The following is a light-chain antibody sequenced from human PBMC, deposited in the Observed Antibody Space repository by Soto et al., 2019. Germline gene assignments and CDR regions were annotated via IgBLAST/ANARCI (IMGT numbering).Light chain of an antibody. V-gene: IGKV1-5*01. Sequence: DIQMTQSPSTLSGSVGDRVTITCRASQTISSWLAWYQQKPGKAPKLLIYDASRRATGIPARFSGSGSGADFTLTISTLEPEDFAVYYCQQRSSWPITFGQGTRLEIK. CDR1: QTISSW. J-gene: IGKJ5*01. CDR2: DAS. CDR3: QQRSSWPIT.